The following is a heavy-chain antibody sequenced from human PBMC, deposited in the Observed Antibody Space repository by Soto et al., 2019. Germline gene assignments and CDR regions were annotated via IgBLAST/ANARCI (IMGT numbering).Heavy chain of an antibody. Sequence: SETLSLTCAVSGGSISSSNWWSWVRQPPGKGLEWIGEIYHSGSANYNPSLKSRVTISVDKSKNQFSLKLSSVTAADTAVYYCARANRYYYDSSGYSGPARFDYWGQGTLVTVSS. CDR3: ARANRYYYDSSGYSGPARFDY. CDR1: GGSISSSNW. V-gene: IGHV4-4*02. CDR2: IYHSGSA. J-gene: IGHJ4*02. D-gene: IGHD3-22*01.